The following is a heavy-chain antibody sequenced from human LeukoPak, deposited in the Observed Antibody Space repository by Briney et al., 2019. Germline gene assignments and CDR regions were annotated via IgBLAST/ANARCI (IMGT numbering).Heavy chain of an antibody. CDR3: ARGRSGYWSSTNCYTTGGYYCDY. D-gene: IGHD2-2*02. J-gene: IGHJ4*02. CDR1: GGSFSGDY. CDR2: INHSGST. Sequence: PSETLSLTCAVYGGSFSGDYWSWIRQPPGKGLEWIGEINHSGSTNYNPSLKSRVNISLHTSRNHFSLKLSAVTVADTAVYYCARGRSGYWSSTNCYTTGGYYCDYWGQGTVVSVSS. V-gene: IGHV4-34*01.